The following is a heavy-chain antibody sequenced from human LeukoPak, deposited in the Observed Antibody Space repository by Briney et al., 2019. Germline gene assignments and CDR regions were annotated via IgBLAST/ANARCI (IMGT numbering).Heavy chain of an antibody. J-gene: IGHJ6*02. CDR3: ARHLPLHYGMDV. Sequence: SETLSLTCTVSGGSISSYYWSWIRQPPGKGLEWIGYIYYSGSTNYNPSLKSRVTISVDTSKNQFSLKLSSVTAADTAVYYCARHLPLHYGMDVWGQGTTVTVSS. V-gene: IGHV4-59*08. CDR2: IYYSGST. CDR1: GGSISSYY.